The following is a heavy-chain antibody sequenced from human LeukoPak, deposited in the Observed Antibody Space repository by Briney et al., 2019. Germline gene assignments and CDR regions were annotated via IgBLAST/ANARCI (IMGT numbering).Heavy chain of an antibody. CDR1: GYTFTNYG. J-gene: IGHJ4*02. V-gene: IGHV1-2*06. CDR2: INPNSGGT. CDR3: ARRGSNHYELDY. Sequence: ASVKVSCKASGYTFTNYGISWVRQAPGQGLEWMGRINPNSGGTNYAQKFQGRVTMTRDTSISTAYMELSRLRSDDTAVYYCARRGSNHYELDYWGQGTLVTVSS. D-gene: IGHD4-11*01.